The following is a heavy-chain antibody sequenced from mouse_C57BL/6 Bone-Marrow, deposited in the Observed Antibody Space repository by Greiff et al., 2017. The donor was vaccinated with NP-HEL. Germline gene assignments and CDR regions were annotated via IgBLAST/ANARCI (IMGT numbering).Heavy chain of an antibody. CDR2: IDPENGDT. CDR3: TLYYGNYKDYAMDY. CDR1: GFNIKDDY. V-gene: IGHV14-4*01. Sequence: EVHLVESGAELVRPGASVKLSCTASGFNIKDDYMHWVKQRPEQGLEWIGWIDPENGDTEYASKFQGKATITADTSSNTAYLQLSSLTSEDTAVYYCTLYYGNYKDYAMDYWGQGTSVTVSS. J-gene: IGHJ4*01. D-gene: IGHD2-1*01.